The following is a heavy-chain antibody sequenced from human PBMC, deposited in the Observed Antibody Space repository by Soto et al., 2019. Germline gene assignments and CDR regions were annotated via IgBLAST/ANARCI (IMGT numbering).Heavy chain of an antibody. J-gene: IGHJ2*01. D-gene: IGHD3-22*01. CDR2: IYYSGST. CDR1: GGSISSSSYY. CDR3: ARARDVVVVVTTGWYFDL. Sequence: QLQLQESGPGLVKPSETLSLTCTVSGGSISSSSYYWGWIRQPPGKGLEWIGSIYYSGSTYYNPSLKSLVTISVDTSKNQFSLKLRSVTAADTAVYYGARARDVVVVVTTGWYFDLWGRGTLVTVSS. V-gene: IGHV4-39*01.